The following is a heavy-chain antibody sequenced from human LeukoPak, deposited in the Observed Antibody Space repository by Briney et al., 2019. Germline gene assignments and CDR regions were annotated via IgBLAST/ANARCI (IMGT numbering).Heavy chain of an antibody. CDR2: IYYTGRT. CDR1: GGSVSSGRYY. J-gene: IGHJ6*02. CDR3: ARDNGYCSAGSCLHYYYYGMDV. D-gene: IGHD2-15*01. Sequence: SETLSLTCTVSGGSVSSGRYYWSWIRQPPGKGLEWTGTIYYTGRTYYNPSLESRLTISVDTSKNQFSLKLRSVTAADTAVYYCARDNGYCSAGSCLHYYYYGMDVWGQGTTVTVSS. V-gene: IGHV4-39*07.